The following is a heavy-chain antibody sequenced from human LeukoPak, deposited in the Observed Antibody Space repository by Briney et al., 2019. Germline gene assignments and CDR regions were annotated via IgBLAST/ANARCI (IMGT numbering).Heavy chain of an antibody. D-gene: IGHD3-9*01. J-gene: IGHJ4*02. CDR2: ISSSGSTI. V-gene: IGHV3-48*03. CDR1: GFTFSSYE. Sequence: GGSLRLSCAASGFTFSSYEMNWVSPAPGKGLEWVSYISSSGSTIYYADSVKGRFTISRDNAKNSLYLQMNSLRAEDTAVYYCAISYITISGIDYWGQGTLVTVSS. CDR3: AISYITISGIDY.